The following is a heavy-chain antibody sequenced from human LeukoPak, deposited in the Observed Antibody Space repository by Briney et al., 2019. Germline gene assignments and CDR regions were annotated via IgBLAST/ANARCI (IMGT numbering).Heavy chain of an antibody. CDR1: GFTFDDYG. CDR2: INWNGGST. V-gene: IGHV3-20*04. Sequence: GGSLRLSCAASGFTFDDYGMSWVRQAPGKGLEWVSVINWNGGSTGYADSVKGRFTISRDNAKNSLYLQMNSLRAEDTALYYCARVSGSGSYYLGPADVWGKGTTVTVSS. CDR3: ARVSGSGSYYLGPADV. J-gene: IGHJ6*04. D-gene: IGHD3-10*01.